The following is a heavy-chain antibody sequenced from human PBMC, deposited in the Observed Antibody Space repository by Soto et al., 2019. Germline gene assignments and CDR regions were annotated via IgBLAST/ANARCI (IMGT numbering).Heavy chain of an antibody. Sequence: SVKVSCKASGGTFSSYAISWVRQAPGQGLEWMGGIIPIFGTANYAQKFQGRVTITADKSTSTAYMELSSLRSEDTAVYYCARDLKQLVPSIGYYGMDVWGQGTTVTVSS. CDR3: ARDLKQLVPSIGYYGMDV. J-gene: IGHJ6*02. D-gene: IGHD6-13*01. CDR2: IIPIFGTA. CDR1: GGTFSSYA. V-gene: IGHV1-69*06.